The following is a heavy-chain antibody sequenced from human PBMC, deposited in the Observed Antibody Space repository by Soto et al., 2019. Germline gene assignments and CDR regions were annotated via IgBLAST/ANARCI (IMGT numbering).Heavy chain of an antibody. CDR1: GGSISSYY. Sequence: SETLSLTCAISGGSISSYYWSWIREHPGKGLEWIGYIYYSGSTYYNPSLKSRVTISVDTSKNQFSLKLSSVTAADTAVYYCARVLQQLVFFDYWGQGTLVTVSS. J-gene: IGHJ4*02. CDR3: ARVLQQLVFFDY. CDR2: IYYSGST. V-gene: IGHV4-31*11. D-gene: IGHD6-13*01.